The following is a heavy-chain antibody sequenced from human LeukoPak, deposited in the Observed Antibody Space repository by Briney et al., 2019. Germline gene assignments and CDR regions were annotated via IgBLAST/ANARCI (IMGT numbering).Heavy chain of an antibody. CDR2: IRHDGREK. V-gene: IGHV3-7*04. J-gene: IGHJ6*02. Sequence: GGSLRLSCAAYGFIFSSYCMTWVRQAPGKAPEWVANIRHDGREKYYVGSVKGRFIISRDNAKNSLYLQMNSLRLEDTAIYYCAWGMDVWGQGTTVTVSS. CDR3: AWGMDV. CDR1: GFIFSSYC.